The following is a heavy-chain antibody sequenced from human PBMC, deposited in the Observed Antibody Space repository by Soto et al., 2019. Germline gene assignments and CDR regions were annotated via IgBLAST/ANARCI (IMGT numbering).Heavy chain of an antibody. Sequence: SETLSLTCAVSGYSISSGYYWGWIRQPPGKGLEWIGSIYHSGSTYYNPSLKSRVTISVDTSKNQFSLKLSSVTAADTAVYYCARSYGYYYDSSVYFDYWGQGTRVTVSS. V-gene: IGHV4-38-2*01. J-gene: IGHJ4*02. CDR3: ARSYGYYYDSSVYFDY. CDR2: IYHSGST. D-gene: IGHD3-22*01. CDR1: GYSISSGYY.